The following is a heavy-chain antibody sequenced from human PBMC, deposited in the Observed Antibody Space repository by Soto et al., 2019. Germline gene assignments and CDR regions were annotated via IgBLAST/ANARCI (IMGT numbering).Heavy chain of an antibody. CDR1: GYTFTSYG. Sequence: ASVKVSCKASGYTFTSYGISWVRQAPGQGLEWMGWISAYNGNTNYAQKLQGRVTMTTDTSTSTAYMELNSLRAEDTAVYYCAKEVTYYDFWSGHALHNWFDPWGQGTLVTVSS. CDR3: AKEVTYYDFWSGHALHNWFDP. CDR2: ISAYNGNT. J-gene: IGHJ5*02. D-gene: IGHD3-3*01. V-gene: IGHV1-18*01.